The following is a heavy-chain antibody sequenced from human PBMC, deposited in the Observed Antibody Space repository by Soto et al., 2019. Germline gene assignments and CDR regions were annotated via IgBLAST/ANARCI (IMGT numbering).Heavy chain of an antibody. D-gene: IGHD1-1*01. CDR2: ITASSGGT. CDR1: GYTFTAYH. Sequence: QVQLVQSGAEVKKPGASVKLSCRASGYTFTAYHLHWLRQARGPGLDWMGIITASSGGTRYPQKFQGRVTMTRDTSTSTVYMELSSLGSEVTAVYYCARAVFTKTAPIDYWGQGTLVTVSS. CDR3: ARAVFTKTAPIDY. J-gene: IGHJ4*02. V-gene: IGHV1-46*01.